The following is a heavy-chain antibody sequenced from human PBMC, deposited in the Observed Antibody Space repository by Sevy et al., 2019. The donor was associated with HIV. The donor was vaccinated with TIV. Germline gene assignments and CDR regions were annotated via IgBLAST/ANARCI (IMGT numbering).Heavy chain of an antibody. V-gene: IGHV3-11*01. CDR3: ARVINYYDRGPSDY. CDR2: ISNSSSTI. CDR1: GFTFSDYY. Sequence: GGSLRLSCAASGFTFSDYYMTWIRQAPGKGLEWVSYISNSSSTIYYADSVKGRFTISRDNAKNSLYLQMNSLRAEDTAVYYCARVINYYDRGPSDYWGQGTLVTVSS. J-gene: IGHJ4*02. D-gene: IGHD3-22*01.